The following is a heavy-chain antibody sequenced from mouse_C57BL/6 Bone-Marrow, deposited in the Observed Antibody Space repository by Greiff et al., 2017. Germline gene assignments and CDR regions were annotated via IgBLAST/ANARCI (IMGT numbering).Heavy chain of an antibody. J-gene: IGHJ3*01. D-gene: IGHD4-1*01. V-gene: IGHV1-54*01. CDR2: ISPGGGGT. Sequence: VQLQQSGAELVRPGTSVKVSCKASGYAFTNYLIEWVKQRPGQGLEWIGVISPGGGGTNYTEKFKGRATLTADKSSNTVYMQLSSLTSEDSAVYFCARSKNWDSWFAYWGQGTLVTVSA. CDR1: GYAFTNYL. CDR3: ARSKNWDSWFAY.